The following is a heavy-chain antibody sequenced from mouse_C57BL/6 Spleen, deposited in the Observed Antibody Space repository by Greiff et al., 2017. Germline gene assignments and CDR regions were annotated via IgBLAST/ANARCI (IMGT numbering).Heavy chain of an antibody. CDR3: ARRGDYDGYWYFDV. Sequence: QVQLQQSGAELVKPGASVKMSCKASGYTFTTYPIEWLKQNHGKSLEWIGNFHPYNDDTTYNEKFKGKATLTVEKSSSTVYLELSRLTSDDSAVYYCARRGDYDGYWYFDVWGTGTTVTVSS. V-gene: IGHV1-47*01. CDR1: GYTFTTYP. D-gene: IGHD2-4*01. J-gene: IGHJ1*03. CDR2: FHPYNDDT.